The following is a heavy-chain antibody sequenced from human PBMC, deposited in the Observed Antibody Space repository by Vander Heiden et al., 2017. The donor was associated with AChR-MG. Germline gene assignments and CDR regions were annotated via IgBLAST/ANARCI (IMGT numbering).Heavy chain of an antibody. CDR1: GGTFSSYA. CDR3: ARGGSYDYVWGTYPKYYFDY. J-gene: IGHJ4*02. D-gene: IGHD3-16*01. Sequence: QVQLVQSGAEVKKPGSSVKVSCKASGGTFSSYAISWVRQAPGQGLEWKGGIIPIFGTANYAQKFQGRVTITADKSTSTAYMELSSLRSEDTAVYYCARGGSYDYVWGTYPKYYFDYWGQGTLVTVSS. V-gene: IGHV1-69*06. CDR2: IIPIFGTA.